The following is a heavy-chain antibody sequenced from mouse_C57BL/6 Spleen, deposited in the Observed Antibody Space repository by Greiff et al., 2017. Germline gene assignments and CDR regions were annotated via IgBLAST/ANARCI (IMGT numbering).Heavy chain of an antibody. J-gene: IGHJ2*01. V-gene: IGHV1-80*01. CDR1: GYAFSSYW. CDR3: ARNGIYYFDD. D-gene: IGHD1-1*01. CDR2: IYPGDGDT. Sequence: QVQLKESGAELVKPGASVKISCKASGYAFSSYWMNWVKQRPGKGLEWIGQIYPGDGDTNYNGKFKGKATLTADKSSSTAYMQLSSLTSEDSAVYFCARNGIYYFDDWGQGTTLTVSS.